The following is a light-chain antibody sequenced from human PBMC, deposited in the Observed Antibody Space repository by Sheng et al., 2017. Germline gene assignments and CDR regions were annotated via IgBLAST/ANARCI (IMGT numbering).Light chain of an antibody. V-gene: IGKV3-20*01. J-gene: IGKJ1*01. CDR3: QHYGRSIWT. CDR2: AAS. CDR1: ESISSSY. Sequence: VVLTQSPGMLSLSPGERATLSCRANESISSSYLAWYQQKSGRSPRLLIYAASRRATGIPDRFSGSGSETDFTLTISRLEPEDFAVYYCQHYGRSIWTFGHGTKVDIK.